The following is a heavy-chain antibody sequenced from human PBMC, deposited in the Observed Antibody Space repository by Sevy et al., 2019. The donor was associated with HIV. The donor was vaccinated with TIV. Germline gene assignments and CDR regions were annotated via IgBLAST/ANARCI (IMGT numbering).Heavy chain of an antibody. D-gene: IGHD3-22*01. CDR3: ARGPLTYYYDSSGYYYAYYFDY. CDR1: GFTFSSYS. Sequence: GESLKISCAASGFTFSSYSMNWVRQAPGKGLEWVSSISSSSSYIYYADSVKGRFTISRDNAKNSLYLQMNSLRADDTAVYYCARGPLTYYYDSSGYYYAYYFDYWGQGTLVTVSS. CDR2: ISSSSSYI. J-gene: IGHJ4*02. V-gene: IGHV3-21*01.